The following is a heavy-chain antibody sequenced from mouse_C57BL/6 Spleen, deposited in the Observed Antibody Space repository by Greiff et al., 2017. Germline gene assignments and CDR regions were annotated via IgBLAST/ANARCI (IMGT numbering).Heavy chain of an antibody. D-gene: IGHD1-1*01. Sequence: EVQLVESEGGLVQPGSSMKLSCTASGFTFSDYYMAWVRQVPEKGLEWVANINYDGSSTYYLDSLKSRFIISRDNAKNILYLQMSSLKSEDTATYYCARDGILRYFDVWGTGTTVTVSS. CDR1: GFTFSDYY. J-gene: IGHJ1*03. CDR3: ARDGILRYFDV. V-gene: IGHV5-16*01. CDR2: INYDGSST.